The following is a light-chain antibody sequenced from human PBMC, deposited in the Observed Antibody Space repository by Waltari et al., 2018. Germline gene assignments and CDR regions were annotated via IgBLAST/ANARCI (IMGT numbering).Light chain of an antibody. CDR1: QSLLHRNGNNN. CDR2: LGS. V-gene: IGKV2-28*01. J-gene: IGKJ1*01. CDR3: MQSLQALWT. Sequence: DIVVTQSPLSLPVTPGEPASISCRSSQSLLHRNGNNNLDWYLQKPGQSPQLLIYLGSNRASRVPDRFSGSGAGTDFTLRISRVEAEDVGVYYCMQSLQALWTFGPGTKLEI.